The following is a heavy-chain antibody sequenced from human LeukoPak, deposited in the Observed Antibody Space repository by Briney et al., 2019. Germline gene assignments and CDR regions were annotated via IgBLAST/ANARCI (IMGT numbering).Heavy chain of an antibody. CDR2: IIPILGIA. CDR3: ARDQVAAAGRIDY. V-gene: IGHV1-69*04. Sequence: GASVKLSCKASGGTFSSYAISWVRQAPGQGLEWMGRIIPILGIANYAQKFQGRVTITADKSTSTAYMELSSLRSEDTAVYYCARDQVAAAGRIDYWGQGTLVTVSS. J-gene: IGHJ4*02. D-gene: IGHD6-13*01. CDR1: GGTFSSYA.